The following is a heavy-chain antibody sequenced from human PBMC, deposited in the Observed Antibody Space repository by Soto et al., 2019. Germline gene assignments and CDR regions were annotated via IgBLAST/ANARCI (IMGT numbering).Heavy chain of an antibody. CDR2: IIPIFGTA. D-gene: IGHD3-16*01. CDR1: GGTFSSYA. J-gene: IGHJ4*02. V-gene: IGHV1-69*06. Sequence: QVQLVQSGAEVKKPGSSVKVSCKASGGTFSSYAISWVRQAPGQGLEWMGGIIPIFGTANYAQKFQGRVTITADKSTSTAYMELSSLRSEDTAVYYCAGGVANKRRDGPHYFDYWGQGTLVTVSS. CDR3: AGGVANKRRDGPHYFDY.